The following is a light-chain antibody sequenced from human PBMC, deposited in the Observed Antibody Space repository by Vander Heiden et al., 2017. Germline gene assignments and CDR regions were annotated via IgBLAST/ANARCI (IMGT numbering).Light chain of an antibody. CDR1: NLRSYY. Sequence: SSELSQDPAVSAASGQTVRITCQGDNLRSYYPSWYQKRQGQAPILVVYCKNGRTSGIPDRFFGSRSGNTASLTITGAQAEDEADYYCNSRDSTGSHEVVGTGTTVTVL. CDR3: NSRDSTGSHEV. J-gene: IGLJ1*01. CDR2: CKN. V-gene: IGLV3-19*01.